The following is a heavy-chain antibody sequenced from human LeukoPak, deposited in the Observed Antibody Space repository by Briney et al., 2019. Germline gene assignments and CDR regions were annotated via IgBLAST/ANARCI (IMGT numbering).Heavy chain of an antibody. Sequence: GASVKVSCKASGGTFSSYAISWVRQAPGQGLEWMGGIIPIFGTANYAQKFQGRVTITADKSTSTAYMELSSLRSEDTAVYYCARDADYYGSGSYYAWFDPWGQGTLVTVSS. CDR3: ARDADYYGSGSYYAWFDP. CDR2: IIPIFGTA. V-gene: IGHV1-69*06. D-gene: IGHD3-10*01. CDR1: GGTFSSYA. J-gene: IGHJ5*02.